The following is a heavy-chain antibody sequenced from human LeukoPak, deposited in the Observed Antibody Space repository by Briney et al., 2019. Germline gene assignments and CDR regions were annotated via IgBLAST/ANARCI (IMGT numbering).Heavy chain of an antibody. CDR1: RYTFTDYY. V-gene: IGHV1-8*03. Sequence: ASVKVSCKASRYTFTDYYIHWVRQATGQGLEWMGWMNPNSGNTGYAQKFQGRVTITRNTSISTAYMELSSLRSEDTAVYYCARRKYSAYDLFDYWGQGTLVTVSS. D-gene: IGHD5-12*01. CDR3: ARRKYSAYDLFDY. CDR2: MNPNSGNT. J-gene: IGHJ4*02.